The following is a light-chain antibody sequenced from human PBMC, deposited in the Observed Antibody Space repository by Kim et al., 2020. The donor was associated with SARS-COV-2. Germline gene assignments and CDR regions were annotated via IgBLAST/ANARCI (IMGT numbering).Light chain of an antibody. CDR2: GAS. V-gene: IGKV1-39*01. CDR1: QSINIF. J-gene: IGKJ1*01. CDR3: QQSYSTPPT. Sequence: ASVGDRVTITCRASQSINIFFNWYQQKPGEAPKLLIFGASRLQSGVPSRFSGRGSGTDFTLTISSLQPEDFATYYCQQSYSTPPTFGQGTKVDIK.